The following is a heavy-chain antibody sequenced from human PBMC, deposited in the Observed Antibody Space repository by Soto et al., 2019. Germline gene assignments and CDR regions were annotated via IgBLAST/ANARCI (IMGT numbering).Heavy chain of an antibody. D-gene: IGHD4-17*01. V-gene: IGHV4-4*02. J-gene: IGHJ4*02. Sequence: QVQLQESGPGLVKPSGTLSLTCAVSGASISSNNWWSWVRQPPGKGLEWVGEIYHSGSTNYNLSPRSRVTISIDKSKNDFSLKLSSVTAADTAVYYCARSTVTEDYWGQGTLGTVSS. CDR3: ARSTVTEDY. CDR2: IYHSGST. CDR1: GASISSNNW.